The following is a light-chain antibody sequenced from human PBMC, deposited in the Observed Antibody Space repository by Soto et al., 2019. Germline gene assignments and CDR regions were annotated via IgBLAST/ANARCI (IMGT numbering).Light chain of an antibody. CDR1: QSITGSY. Sequence: ENVLTQSPGALSLSPGERATVSCRASQSITGSYLAWYQQTPGQAPRLLIYGASSRATGVPDRFSGSGSGTDFTLTISRLETEDFAVYYCQQYYSIPLTFGGGTKV. V-gene: IGKV3-20*01. CDR3: QQYYSIPLT. CDR2: GAS. J-gene: IGKJ4*01.